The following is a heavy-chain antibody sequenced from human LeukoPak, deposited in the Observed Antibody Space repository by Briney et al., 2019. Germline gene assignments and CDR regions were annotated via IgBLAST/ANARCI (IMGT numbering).Heavy chain of an antibody. CDR2: ISGSGGST. CDR3: AKDLSFRGVVMED. J-gene: IGHJ4*02. CDR1: GFTFSSYA. V-gene: IGHV3-23*01. Sequence: AGGSLRLSCAASGFTFSSYAMSWVRQAPGKGLEWVSAISGSGGSTYYADSVKGRFTISRDNSKNTLYLQMNSLRAEDTAVYYCAKDLSFRGVVMEDWGQGTLVTVSS. D-gene: IGHD3-22*01.